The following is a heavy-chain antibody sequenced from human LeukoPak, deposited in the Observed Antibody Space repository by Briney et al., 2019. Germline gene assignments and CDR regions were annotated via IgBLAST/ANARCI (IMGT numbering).Heavy chain of an antibody. D-gene: IGHD4-23*01. V-gene: IGHV3-66*01. CDR1: GFTVSSNY. CDR3: AKSLVRWAFDY. J-gene: IGHJ4*01. CDR2: IYSGGST. Sequence: GGSLRLSCAASGFTVSSNYMSWVRQAPGKGLEWVSVIYSGGSTYYADSVKGRFTISRDNSKNTLYLQMNNLRAEDTALYFCAKSLVRWAFDYWGRGALVSVSS.